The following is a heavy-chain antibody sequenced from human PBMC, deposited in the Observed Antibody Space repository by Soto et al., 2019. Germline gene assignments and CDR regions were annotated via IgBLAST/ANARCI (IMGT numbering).Heavy chain of an antibody. D-gene: IGHD3-22*01. CDR2: IFSGGST. V-gene: IGHV3-53*01. J-gene: IGHJ1*01. CDR3: ARDRVESGYPEYFQH. Sequence: PGGSLRLSCAASGFTVSSNYMSWVRQAPGKGLEWVSVIFSGGSTYYADSVKGRFTISGDNSKNTLYLQMNSLRAEDTAVYYCARDRVESGYPEYFQHWGQGT. CDR1: GFTVSSNY.